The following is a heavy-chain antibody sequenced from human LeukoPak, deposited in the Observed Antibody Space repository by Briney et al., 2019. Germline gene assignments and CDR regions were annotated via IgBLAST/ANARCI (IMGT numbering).Heavy chain of an antibody. CDR1: GFTFSSHD. CDR2: ITTSSDDT. CDR3: VRDMTARSWHAFDS. J-gene: IGHJ4*02. V-gene: IGHV3-48*03. D-gene: IGHD6-13*01. Sequence: GGSLRLSGAASGFTFSSHDMDWVRQAPGKGLEWISHITTSSDDTHYADSVKGRFIISRDNVKDSLYLQMNSLRAEDTAASYCVRDMTARSWHAFDSWGRGTQVTVSS.